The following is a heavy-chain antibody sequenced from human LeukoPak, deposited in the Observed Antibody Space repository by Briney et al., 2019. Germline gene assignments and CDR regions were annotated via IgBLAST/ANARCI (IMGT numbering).Heavy chain of an antibody. CDR3: ARQARDAFDI. CDR2: ISSSSSYI. Sequence: PGGSLRLSCAASGFTFSSYSMNWVRQAPGKGLEWVSSISSSSSYIYYADSAKGRFTISRDNAKNSPYLQMNSLRAEDTAVYYCARQARDAFDIWGQGTMVTVSS. CDR1: GFTFSSYS. V-gene: IGHV3-21*01. J-gene: IGHJ3*02.